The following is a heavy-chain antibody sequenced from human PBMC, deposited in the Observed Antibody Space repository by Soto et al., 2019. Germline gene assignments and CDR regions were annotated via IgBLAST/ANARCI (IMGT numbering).Heavy chain of an antibody. Sequence: PGESLKISCKGSGYSFTSYWIGWVRQMPGKGLEWMGTIYPGDSDTRYSPSFQGQVTISADKSISTAYLQWSSLKASDTAMYYCARVGFRFAITMVRGVPNWFDPWGQGTLVTVSS. CDR2: IYPGDSDT. CDR1: GYSFTSYW. J-gene: IGHJ5*02. CDR3: ARVGFRFAITMVRGVPNWFDP. V-gene: IGHV5-51*01. D-gene: IGHD3-10*01.